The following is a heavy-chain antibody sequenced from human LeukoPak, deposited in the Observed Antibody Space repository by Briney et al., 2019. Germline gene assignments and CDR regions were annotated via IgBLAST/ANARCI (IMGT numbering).Heavy chain of an antibody. CDR1: GGSISSYY. CDR2: IYYSGST. V-gene: IGHV4-59*01. J-gene: IGHJ4*02. CDR3: ARGRRYSSSWVFDY. D-gene: IGHD6-13*01. Sequence: SETLSLTCTVSGGSISSYYWSWIRQPPGKGLEWIGYIYYSGSTNYNPSLKSRVTISVDTSKNQFSLKLSSVTAADTAVYYCARGRRYSSSWVFDYWGQGTLVTVSS.